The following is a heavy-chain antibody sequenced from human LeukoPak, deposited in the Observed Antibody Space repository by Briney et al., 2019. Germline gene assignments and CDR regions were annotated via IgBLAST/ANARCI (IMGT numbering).Heavy chain of an antibody. J-gene: IGHJ4*02. V-gene: IGHV1-18*01. CDR1: GYTFTIYG. D-gene: IGHD3-16*02. CDR2: IRAYNGNT. Sequence: ASVKVSSKASGYTFTIYGISSVRQAPGQGLERMGWIRAYNGNTNYAQKLQGRVTITPDTSTSTAYMELRSLRSDATAVYYCARFIVWGSYRLDYWGQGTLVTVSS. CDR3: ARFIVWGSYRLDY.